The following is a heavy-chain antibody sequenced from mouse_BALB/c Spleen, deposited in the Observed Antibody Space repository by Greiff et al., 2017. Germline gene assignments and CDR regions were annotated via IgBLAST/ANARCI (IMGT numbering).Heavy chain of an antibody. CDR3: ASPLDWFAY. CDR1: GFTFSSYA. Sequence: EVQGVESGGGLVKPGGSLKLSCAASGFTFSSYAMSWVRQTPEKRLEWVASISSGGSTYYPASLKGRFTISRDNARNILYLQMSSLRSEDTAMYYCASPLDWFAYWGQGTLVTVSA. V-gene: IGHV5-6-5*01. J-gene: IGHJ3*01. CDR2: ISSGGST. D-gene: IGHD4-1*01.